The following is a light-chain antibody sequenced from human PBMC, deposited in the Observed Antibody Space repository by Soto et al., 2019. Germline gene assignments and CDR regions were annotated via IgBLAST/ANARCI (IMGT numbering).Light chain of an antibody. J-gene: IGKJ5*01. Sequence: DVVMTQTPLSLSVAPGQPASISCKSSQSLLHITGETFLFWYLQKPGQSPQLLIYEVSTRVSGVPDRFSGSGSGTDFTLEISRVETADVGIYYCMQSTQRPPTFGQGTRLGIE. V-gene: IGKV2D-29*02. CDR1: QSLLHITGETF. CDR3: MQSTQRPPT. CDR2: EVS.